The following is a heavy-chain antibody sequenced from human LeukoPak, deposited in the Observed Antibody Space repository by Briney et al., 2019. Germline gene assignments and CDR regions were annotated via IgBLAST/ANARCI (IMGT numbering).Heavy chain of an antibody. CDR2: ISYDGSNK. V-gene: IGHV3-30-3*01. Sequence: GGSLRLSCAASGFTFSSYAMHWVRQAPGKGLEWVAVISYDGSNKYYADSVKGRFTISRDNSKNTLYLQMNSLRAEDTAVYYCARVGYSSGWYDCGMDVWGQGTTVTVPS. J-gene: IGHJ6*02. CDR3: ARVGYSSGWYDCGMDV. D-gene: IGHD6-19*01. CDR1: GFTFSSYA.